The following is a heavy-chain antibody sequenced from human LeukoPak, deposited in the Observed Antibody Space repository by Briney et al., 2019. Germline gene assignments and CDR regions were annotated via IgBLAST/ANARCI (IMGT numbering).Heavy chain of an antibody. CDR1: GGSISSGGYY. D-gene: IGHD3-3*01. J-gene: IGHJ4*02. V-gene: IGHV4-31*03. CDR3: ARNPYDFWGGYYE. CDR2: IYYSGST. Sequence: SQTLSLTCTVSGGSISSGGYYWSWIRQHPGKGLEWIGYIYYSGSTYYNPSLKSRVTISVDTSKNQFSLKLSSVTAADTAVYYCARNPYDFWGGYYEWGQGTLVTVSS.